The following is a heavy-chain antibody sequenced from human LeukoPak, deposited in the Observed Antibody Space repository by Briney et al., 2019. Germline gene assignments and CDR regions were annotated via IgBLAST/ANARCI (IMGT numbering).Heavy chain of an antibody. CDR2: IYHSGST. V-gene: IGHV4-30-2*01. CDR1: GGSISSGGYS. J-gene: IGHJ1*01. Sequence: PSETLSLTCAVSGGSISSGGYSWSWIRQPPGKGLEWIGYIYHSGSTYYNPSLESRVTISVDRSKNQFSLKLSSVTAADTAVYYCARSSYCGGDCYSIYFQHWGQGTLVTVSS. D-gene: IGHD2-21*02. CDR3: ARSSYCGGDCYSIYFQH.